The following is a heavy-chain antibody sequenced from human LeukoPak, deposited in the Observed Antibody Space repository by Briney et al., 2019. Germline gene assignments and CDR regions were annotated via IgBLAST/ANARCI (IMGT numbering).Heavy chain of an antibody. J-gene: IGHJ3*02. V-gene: IGHV4-59*08. CDR3: AIIDSSSWNAFDI. CDR1: GGSISSYY. Sequence: SETLSLTCTVSGGSISSYYWSWIRQPPGKGLEWIGYIYYSGNTNYNPSLKSRVTISVDTSKNQFSLKLSSVAAADTAVYYCAIIDSSSWNAFDIWGQGTMVTVSS. D-gene: IGHD6-13*01. CDR2: IYYSGNT.